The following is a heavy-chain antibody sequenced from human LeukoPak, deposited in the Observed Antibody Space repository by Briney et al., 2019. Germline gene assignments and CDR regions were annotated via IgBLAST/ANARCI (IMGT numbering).Heavy chain of an antibody. Sequence: SETLSLTCTVSGGSISRSSYYWGWIRQTPGKGPEWIGSIYYGGSTYYNPSLKSRVTISVDTSKNQFSLKLSSVTAADTAVYYCARLKEWFGELLLWGQGTLVTVSS. V-gene: IGHV4-39*01. CDR3: ARLKEWFGELLL. J-gene: IGHJ4*02. D-gene: IGHD3-10*01. CDR1: GGSISRSSYY. CDR2: IYYGGST.